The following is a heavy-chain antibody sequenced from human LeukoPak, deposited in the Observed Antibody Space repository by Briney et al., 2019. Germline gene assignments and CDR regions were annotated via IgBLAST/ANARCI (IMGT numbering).Heavy chain of an antibody. CDR2: IYTGGTT. D-gene: IGHD1-1*01. Sequence: GGSLRLSCEASGFXVSNNHISWVRQAPGKGLEWVSVIYTGGTTSYADSVKGRFTISRDNSKNTLFLQMNSLRAEDTAVYYCARRPSWNDAFDIWGQGTMVTVSS. CDR3: ARRPSWNDAFDI. CDR1: GFXVSNNH. V-gene: IGHV3-53*01. J-gene: IGHJ3*02.